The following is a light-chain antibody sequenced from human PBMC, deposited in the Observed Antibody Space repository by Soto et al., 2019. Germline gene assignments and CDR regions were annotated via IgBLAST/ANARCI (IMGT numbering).Light chain of an antibody. V-gene: IGKV3-20*01. Sequence: EIVLTQSPGTLSFSPGERATLSCRASQSVYKNFLAWYQQKPGQTPRLLINGASNRATGIPDRFSGSGSGTSFSRTNDRVEPEYFAVYFCQHYGSSPPTFGGGTKVAIK. CDR2: GAS. CDR1: QSVYKNF. J-gene: IGKJ4*01. CDR3: QHYGSSPPT.